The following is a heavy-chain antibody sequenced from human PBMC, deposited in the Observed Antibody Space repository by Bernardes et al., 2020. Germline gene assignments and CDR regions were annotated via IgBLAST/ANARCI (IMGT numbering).Heavy chain of an antibody. V-gene: IGHV3-64D*06. D-gene: IGHD3-22*01. CDR3: VKDWSSGTTSDYTDV. CDR2: IHTNGGKT. CDR1: GFTFSTYP. Sequence: GRSLRLSCSASGFTFSTYPMHWVRQAPGKGLEYVSGIHTNGGKTYYADSVKGRFTISRDNSKNTMYLQMSSLRGDDTAVYYCVKDWSSGTTSDYTDVWGKGTTVTVSS. J-gene: IGHJ6*03.